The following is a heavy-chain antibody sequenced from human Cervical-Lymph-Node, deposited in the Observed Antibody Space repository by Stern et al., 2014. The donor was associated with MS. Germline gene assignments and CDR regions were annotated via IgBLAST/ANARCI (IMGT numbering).Heavy chain of an antibody. J-gene: IGHJ4*02. D-gene: IGHD2-8*01. CDR3: ARNNGHGHFDY. Sequence: QVQLVQSGSEVRKPGAAVKISCKTSGYTFTDNAVHWLRQAPGQRPEWMGWIIPHNGYAEYAESFQDRLTFTRDTSATTVYMELSSLKSEDTAIYFCARNNGHGHFDYWGQGSLVTVSS. CDR2: IIPHNGYA. V-gene: IGHV1-3*01. CDR1: GYTFTDNA.